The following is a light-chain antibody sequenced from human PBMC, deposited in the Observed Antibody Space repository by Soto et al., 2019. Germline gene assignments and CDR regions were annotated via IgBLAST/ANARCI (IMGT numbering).Light chain of an antibody. CDR2: TNT. CDR3: ASWDDSLNGPV. V-gene: IGLV1-44*01. Sequence: QSVLTQPPSASGTPGQRVTISCSGSSSNVGGNPVNWYQHLPTTAPKLLIYTNTQRPSGVTDRFSGSKSGTSASLAISGLQSEDEADYYCASWDDSLNGPVFGTGTKVTVL. CDR1: SSNVGGNP. J-gene: IGLJ1*01.